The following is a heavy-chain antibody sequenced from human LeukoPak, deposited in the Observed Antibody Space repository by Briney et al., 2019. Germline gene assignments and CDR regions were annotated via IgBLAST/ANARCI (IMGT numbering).Heavy chain of an antibody. D-gene: IGHD3-22*01. CDR3: AKEITMIVVVTPDY. V-gene: IGHV3-23*01. CDR2: ISGSGGST. CDR1: GFTFSSYA. Sequence: GGSLRLSCAASGFTFSSYAMSWVRQAPGKGLEWVSAISGSGGSTYYADSVKGRFTISRDNSKNTLYLQMNSLRAKDTAVYYCAKEITMIVVVTPDYWGQGTLVTVSS. J-gene: IGHJ4*02.